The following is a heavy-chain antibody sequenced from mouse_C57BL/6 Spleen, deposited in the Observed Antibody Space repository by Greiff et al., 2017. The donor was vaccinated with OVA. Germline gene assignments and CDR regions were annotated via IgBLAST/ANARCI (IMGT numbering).Heavy chain of an antibody. Sequence: DVMLVESGGGLVQPGGSLKLSCAASGFTFSDYYMYWVRQTPEKRLEWVAYISNGGGSTYYPDTVKGRFTISRDNAKNTLYLQMSRLKSEDTAMYYCARQNDGYYGFDYWGQGTTLTVSS. V-gene: IGHV5-12*01. CDR2: ISNGGGST. CDR3: ARQNDGYYGFDY. CDR1: GFTFSDYY. D-gene: IGHD2-3*01. J-gene: IGHJ2*01.